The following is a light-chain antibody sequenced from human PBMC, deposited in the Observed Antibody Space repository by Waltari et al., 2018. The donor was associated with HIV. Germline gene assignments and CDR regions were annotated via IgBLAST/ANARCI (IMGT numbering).Light chain of an antibody. CDR3: QVWDSGTVV. V-gene: IGLV3-9*01. CDR1: DIGSKN. J-gene: IGLJ2*01. CDR2: RDS. Sequence: SYEVTQPLSVSVALGQTARLTCGGNDIGSKNVHWYQQKPGQAPVLVIYRDSNRPAGIRERFSGANSGNTATLTIHRGQAGDEADYDCQVWDSGTVVCGGGTKLTVL.